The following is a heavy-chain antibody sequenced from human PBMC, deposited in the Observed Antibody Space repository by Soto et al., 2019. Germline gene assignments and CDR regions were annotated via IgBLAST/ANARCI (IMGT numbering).Heavy chain of an antibody. D-gene: IGHD5-12*01. Sequence: LSLTCTVSGGSIRSGGYYWTWIRHFPGKGLEWIGNIYYSGTTYYNPSLKSRLTMPVDTSKNQFSLRLNSVTAADTAMYFCARDRLMATSGTARYYYGLDVWGQGTTVTVSS. CDR2: IYYSGTT. CDR3: ARDRLMATSGTARYYYGLDV. J-gene: IGHJ6*02. CDR1: GGSIRSGGYY. V-gene: IGHV4-31*03.